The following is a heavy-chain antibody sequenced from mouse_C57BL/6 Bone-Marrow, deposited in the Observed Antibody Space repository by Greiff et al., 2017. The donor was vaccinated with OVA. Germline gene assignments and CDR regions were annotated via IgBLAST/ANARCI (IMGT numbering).Heavy chain of an antibody. V-gene: IGHV1-69*01. J-gene: IGHJ2*01. CDR2: IDPSDSYT. D-gene: IGHD1-1*01. Sequence: QVHVKQPGAELVMPGASVKLSCKASGYTFTSYWMHWVKQRPGQGLEWIGEIDPSDSYTNYNQKFKGKSTLTVDKSSSTAYMQLSSLTSEDSAVYYCAREKDYYGSSFDYWGQGTTLTVSS. CDR1: GYTFTSYW. CDR3: AREKDYYGSSFDY.